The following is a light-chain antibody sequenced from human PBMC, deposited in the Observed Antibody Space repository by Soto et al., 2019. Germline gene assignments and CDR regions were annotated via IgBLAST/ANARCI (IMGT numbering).Light chain of an antibody. Sequence: DIQLPQCPSSLSASLGASVTITCRASQGIHSYLAWYQQKPGKAPKLLIYAASTLQSGVPSRFSGSGSGTAFTLTISSLQPEDGATYYGQQSYSTPLTFGQGTRLEIK. CDR2: AAS. CDR3: QQSYSTPLT. CDR1: QGIHSY. J-gene: IGKJ5*01. V-gene: IGKV1-39*01.